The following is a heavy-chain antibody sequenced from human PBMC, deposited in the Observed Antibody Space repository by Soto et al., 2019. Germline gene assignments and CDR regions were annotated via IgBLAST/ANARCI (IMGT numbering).Heavy chain of an antibody. Sequence: QVQLQESGPGLVKPSETLSLTCTVSGGSISSYYWSWIRQPPGKGLEWIGYIYYSGSTNYNPSLKSRVTISVDTSKNQFSLKLSSVTAADTAVYYCARANNWDKFDPWGQGTLVTVSS. CDR2: IYYSGST. CDR3: ARANNWDKFDP. V-gene: IGHV4-59*01. J-gene: IGHJ5*02. D-gene: IGHD1-20*01. CDR1: GGSISSYY.